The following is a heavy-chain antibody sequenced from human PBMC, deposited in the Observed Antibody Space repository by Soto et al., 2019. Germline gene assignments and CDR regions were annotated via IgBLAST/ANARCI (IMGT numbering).Heavy chain of an antibody. D-gene: IGHD2-2*01. CDR2: ISYDGSNK. V-gene: IGHV3-30*18. CDR3: AKDRRRYCSSTSCSYFDY. Sequence: PGGSLRLSCAASGFTFSSYGMHWVRQAPGKWLEWVAVISYDGSNKYYADSVKGRFTISRDNSKNTLYLQMNSLRAEDTAVYYCAKDRRRYCSSTSCSYFDYWGQGTLVTVSS. CDR1: GFTFSSYG. J-gene: IGHJ4*02.